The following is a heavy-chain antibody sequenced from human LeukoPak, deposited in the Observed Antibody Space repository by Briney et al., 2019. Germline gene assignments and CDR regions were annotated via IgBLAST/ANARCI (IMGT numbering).Heavy chain of an antibody. CDR3: ARDHDGKDY. J-gene: IGHJ4*02. CDR2: INQDGGDK. CDR1: GFTFSRYW. Sequence: QSGGSLRLSCAASGFTFSRYWMSWVRQAPGKGLEWVANINQDGGDKYHADSVKGRFTISRDNAKNSLYLQMNSLRAEDTAVYYCARDHDGKDYWGQGTLVTVSS. V-gene: IGHV3-7*01.